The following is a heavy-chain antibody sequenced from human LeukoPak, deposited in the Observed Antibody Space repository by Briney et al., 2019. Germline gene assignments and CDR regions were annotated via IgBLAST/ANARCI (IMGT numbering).Heavy chain of an antibody. CDR3: ARVGIQEYSSSWFDL. CDR2: IYYSGST. V-gene: IGHV4-59*01. Sequence: SETLSLTCTVSGGSISSYYWSWIRQPPGKGLEWIGYIYYSGSTKYNPSLKSRVTISVDTSKNQFSLKLSSVTAADTAVYYCARVGIQEYSSSWFDLWGQGTLVTVSS. D-gene: IGHD6-13*01. J-gene: IGHJ5*02. CDR1: GGSISSYY.